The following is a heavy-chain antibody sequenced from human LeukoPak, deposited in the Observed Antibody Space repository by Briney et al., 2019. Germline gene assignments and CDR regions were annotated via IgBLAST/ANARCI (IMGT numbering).Heavy chain of an antibody. D-gene: IGHD2-2*01. CDR2: ISGGGGST. Sequence: PGGSLRLSCAASGFTFSSNSINWVRQAPGKGLEWVSVISGGGGSTYYADSVKGRFTISRDNSKNTLYLQMNSLRAEDTAVYYCAKGGYCSTTSCYVGWFDPWGQGTLVTVSS. J-gene: IGHJ5*02. V-gene: IGHV3-23*01. CDR1: GFTFSSNS. CDR3: AKGGYCSTTSCYVGWFDP.